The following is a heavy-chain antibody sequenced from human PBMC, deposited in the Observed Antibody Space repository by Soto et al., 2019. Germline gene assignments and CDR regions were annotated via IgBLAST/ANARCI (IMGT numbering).Heavy chain of an antibody. CDR1: GFTVTSNY. Sequence: VQLVESGGTLVQPGGSLRLSCAASGFTVTSNYMSWVRQAPGKGLEWVSIIYSGGSTYYADSVKGRFTISRHNSRNTLYLQMNSLRTEDTAVYYCARILYSNTFYYYYMDVWGKGTTVTVSS. J-gene: IGHJ6*03. V-gene: IGHV3-53*04. D-gene: IGHD6-13*01. CDR2: IYSGGST. CDR3: ARILYSNTFYYYYMDV.